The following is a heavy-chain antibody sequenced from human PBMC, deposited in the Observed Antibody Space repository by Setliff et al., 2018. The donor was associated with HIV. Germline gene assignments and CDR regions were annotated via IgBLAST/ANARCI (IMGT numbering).Heavy chain of an antibody. CDR1: GGSISSHY. J-gene: IGHJ6*02. V-gene: IGHV4-59*11. CDR3: ARDRTDYNVLTGQNYYYYGMDV. D-gene: IGHD3-9*01. Sequence: SETLSLTCTVSGGSISSHYWSWIRQPPGKGLEWIGYIYYSGITNYNPSLKSRVTISVDTSKNQFSLKLSSVTAADTAVYYSARDRTDYNVLTGQNYYYYGMDVWGQGTTVTVSS. CDR2: IYYSGIT.